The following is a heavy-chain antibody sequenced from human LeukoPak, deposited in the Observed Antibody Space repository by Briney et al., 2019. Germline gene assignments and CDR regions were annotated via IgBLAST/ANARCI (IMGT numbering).Heavy chain of an antibody. CDR1: GFIFSGYE. CDR3: ARGGDYGDYVDFTY. CDR2: ISTTGTTV. V-gene: IGHV3-48*03. Sequence: GGSLRLSCAASGFIFSGYEPNWVRQAPGKGLEWVSYISTTGTTVYYAGSVKGRFTISRDNVKNSLYLQMNSLRDEDTAVYYCARGGDYGDYVDFTYWGQGTLVTVSS. D-gene: IGHD4-17*01. J-gene: IGHJ4*02.